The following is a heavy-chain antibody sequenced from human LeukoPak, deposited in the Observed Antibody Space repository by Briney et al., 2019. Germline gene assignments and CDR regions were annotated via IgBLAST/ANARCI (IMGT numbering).Heavy chain of an antibody. D-gene: IGHD4-17*01. V-gene: IGHV4-59*11. CDR3: ARDQTTVTKGFDS. J-gene: IGHJ3*02. CDR1: GGSISTHS. CDR2: ISYFGST. Sequence: PSETLSLTCTVSGGSISTHSWTWIRQPPGKGLEWIGYISYFGSTNYNPSLKSRVTISVDTSKNRFSLKLSAMTAADTAVYFCARDQTTVTKGFDSWGQGTVVTVSA.